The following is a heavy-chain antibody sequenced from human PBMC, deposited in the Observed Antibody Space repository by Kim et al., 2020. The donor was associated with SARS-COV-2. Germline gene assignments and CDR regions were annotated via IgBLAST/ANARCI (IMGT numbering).Heavy chain of an antibody. CDR2: LSGTAKTS. Sequence: GGSLRLSCVASGFKFSDYTLGWVRQAPGKGLEWVSALSGTAKTSYDADSVKGRFTISRDNSRNTVYLQINGLTADDTAVYYCTKALPYDASGWGFDYWG. V-gene: IGHV3-23*01. CDR3: TKALPYDASGWGFDY. CDR1: GFKFSDYT. D-gene: IGHD3-22*01. J-gene: IGHJ4*01.